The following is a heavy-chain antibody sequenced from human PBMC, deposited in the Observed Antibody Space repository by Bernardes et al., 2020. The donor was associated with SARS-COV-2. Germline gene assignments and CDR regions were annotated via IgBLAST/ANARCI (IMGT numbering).Heavy chain of an antibody. CDR2: ISDNGATT. CDR1: GFTLSDYP. CDR3: VKERPVEDY. V-gene: IGHV3-64D*06. Sequence: GGSLRLSCSGSGFTLSDYPMHWVRQTPGKGLEYVSRISDNGATTHYGDSVKGRFTISGDNSKNTMYLQMNSLRVEDTAVYWCVKERPVEDYWGQGILVTVSS. J-gene: IGHJ4*02.